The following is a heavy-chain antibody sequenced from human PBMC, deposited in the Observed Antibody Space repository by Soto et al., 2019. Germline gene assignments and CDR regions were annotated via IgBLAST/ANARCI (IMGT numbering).Heavy chain of an antibody. CDR2: ISSISAYT. J-gene: IGHJ4*02. CDR1: GFTFSDYY. CDR3: ARDPSRRAPPDY. Sequence: PGGSLRLSCAASGFTFSDYYMTWFRQAPGKGLEWVSYISSISAYTNYADSVRGRFTISRDNAKNSPYLQMTSLTDEDTAVYYCARDPSRRAPPDYWGQGTLVTVSS. D-gene: IGHD6-6*01. V-gene: IGHV3-11*05.